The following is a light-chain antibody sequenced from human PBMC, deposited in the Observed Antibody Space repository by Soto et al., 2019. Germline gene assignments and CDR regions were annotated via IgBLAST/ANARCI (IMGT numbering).Light chain of an antibody. Sequence: DIPMTQSPTSLPASVGDTITITCRASQNIRSYLNWYQQKPGKAPDLLIYATSILQTGVPSRFSGSGTGTDFTLTINGLHPEDFATYFCHQGYTTRWTFGQGTKVEVK. CDR1: QNIRSY. CDR2: ATS. CDR3: HQGYTTRWT. V-gene: IGKV1-39*01. J-gene: IGKJ1*01.